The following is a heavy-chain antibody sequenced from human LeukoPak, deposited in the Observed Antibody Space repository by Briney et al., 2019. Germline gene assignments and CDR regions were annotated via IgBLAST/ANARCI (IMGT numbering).Heavy chain of an antibody. Sequence: KSGESLKISCKGSGYTFATYWIGWVRQMPGKGLEWMGIIYPGDSRTTYSPSFQGQVTISADKSIRTAYLQWNSLKASDTAIYYCVRHLSDITSCPNNWGPGTLITVAS. CDR1: GYTFATYW. V-gene: IGHV5-51*01. D-gene: IGHD2-2*01. CDR2: IYPGDSRT. CDR3: VRHLSDITSCPNN. J-gene: IGHJ4*02.